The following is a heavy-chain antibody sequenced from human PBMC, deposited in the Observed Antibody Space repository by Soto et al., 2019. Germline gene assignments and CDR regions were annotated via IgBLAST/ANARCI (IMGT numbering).Heavy chain of an antibody. CDR2: ISYDGSNK. Sequence: PGGSLRLSCAASGFTFSSYGMHWVRQAPGKGLEWVAVISYDGSNKYYADSVKGRFTISRDNSKNTLYLQMNGLRAEDTAVYYCAKVLPAHDYGDLSHWGRGTLVTVSS. CDR3: AKVLPAHDYGDLSH. D-gene: IGHD4-17*01. V-gene: IGHV3-30*18. CDR1: GFTFSSYG. J-gene: IGHJ4*02.